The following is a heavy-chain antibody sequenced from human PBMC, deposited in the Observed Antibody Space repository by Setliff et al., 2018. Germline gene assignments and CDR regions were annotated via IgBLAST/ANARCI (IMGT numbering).Heavy chain of an antibody. D-gene: IGHD2-15*01. V-gene: IGHV4-61*09. J-gene: IGHJ5*01. Sequence: SETLSLTCTVSGGSISSGSYYWSWIRQPAGKGLEWIGHIDPSGNTNYSPSLKSRVTISGDTSKNQFSLKVNSVTAADTAVYYCARARYCSGGRCYWTWLDSWAQGTLVTVSS. CDR2: IDPSGNT. CDR1: GGSISSGSYY. CDR3: ARARYCSGGRCYWTWLDS.